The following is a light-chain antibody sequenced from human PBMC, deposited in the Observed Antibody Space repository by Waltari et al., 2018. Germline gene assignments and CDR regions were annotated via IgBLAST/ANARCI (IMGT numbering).Light chain of an antibody. CDR2: GAS. CDR3: HQYNNWPPHT. Sequence: ETVMTQSPATLSVSPGERATLSCRASQSVSRNLAWYQQKPGQAPRLLIFGASTRATGIPARFSGSGSGTEFTLTISSLQSEDFAVYYCHQYNNWPPHTFGQGTKLEI. J-gene: IGKJ2*01. V-gene: IGKV3-15*01. CDR1: QSVSRN.